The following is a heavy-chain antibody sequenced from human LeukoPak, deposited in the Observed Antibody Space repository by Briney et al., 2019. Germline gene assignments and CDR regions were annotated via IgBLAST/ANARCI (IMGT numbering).Heavy chain of an antibody. D-gene: IGHD5-12*01. CDR3: ARHEYSGYDYPYYFDY. CDR2: IYYSGST. J-gene: IGHJ4*02. Sequence: PSETLSLTCTVSGGSISSSSYYWGWIRQPPGKGLEWIGSIYYSGSTYYNPSLKSRVTISVDTSKNQFSLKLSSVTAADTAVCYCARHEYSGYDYPYYFDYWGQGTLVTVSS. CDR1: GGSISSSSYY. V-gene: IGHV4-39*01.